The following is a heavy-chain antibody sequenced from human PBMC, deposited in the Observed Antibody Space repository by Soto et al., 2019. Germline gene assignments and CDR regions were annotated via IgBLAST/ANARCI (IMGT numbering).Heavy chain of an antibody. CDR1: GGSFSGYY. V-gene: IGHV4-34*12. CDR3: APQVVPTATKKP. J-gene: IGHJ4*02. D-gene: IGHD2-2*01. CDR2: IIHTGST. Sequence: QVQLQKWGAGLLKPSETQSLTCAVFGGSFSGYYWSWIRQPPGKGLEWIGEIIHTGSTNYNPSLKSRVTMSIDTSKKQFSLKLSSVTAADTAVYYCAPQVVPTATKKPWGQGTLVTVSS.